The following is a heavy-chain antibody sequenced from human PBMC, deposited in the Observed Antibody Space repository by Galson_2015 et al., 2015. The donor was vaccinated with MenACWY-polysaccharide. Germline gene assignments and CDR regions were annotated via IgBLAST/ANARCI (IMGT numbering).Heavy chain of an antibody. CDR2: ISSSSSYI. D-gene: IGHD2-15*01. V-gene: IGHV3-21*01. CDR1: GFTFSSYS. Sequence: SLRLSCAASGFTFSSYSMNWVRQAPGKGLEWVSSISSSSSYIYHADSVKGRFTISRDNAKNSLYLQMNSLRAEDTAVYYCARGLHGDIVVVVPATNDYWGQGTLVTVSS. CDR3: ARGLHGDIVVVVPATNDY. J-gene: IGHJ4*02.